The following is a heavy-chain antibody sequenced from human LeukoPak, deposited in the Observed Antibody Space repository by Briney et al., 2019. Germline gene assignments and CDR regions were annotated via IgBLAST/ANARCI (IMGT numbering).Heavy chain of an antibody. V-gene: IGHV3-33*08. J-gene: IGHJ4*02. CDR2: IWYDGSNK. D-gene: IGHD6-19*01. Sequence: GGSLRLSCAASGFTFSSYAMSWVRQAPGKGLEWVAVIWYDGSNKYYADSVKGRFTISRDNSKNTLYLQMNSLRAEDTVVYYCARDLSSGWTFDYWGQGTLVTVSS. CDR1: GFTFSSYA. CDR3: ARDLSSGWTFDY.